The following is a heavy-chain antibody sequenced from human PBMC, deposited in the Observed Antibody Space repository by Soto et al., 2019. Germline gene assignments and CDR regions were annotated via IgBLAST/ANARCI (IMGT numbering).Heavy chain of an antibody. CDR2: INHSGST. D-gene: IGHD3-3*01. CDR3: ARGHYDFWSGYFSLDP. CDR1: GGSFSGYY. V-gene: IGHV4-34*01. J-gene: IGHJ5*02. Sequence: ETLSLTCTVYGGSFSGYYWSWIRQPPGKGLEWIGEINHSGSTNYNPSLKSRVTTSVDTSKNQFSLKLSSVTAADTAVYYCARGHYDFWSGYFSLDPWGQGTMVTVS.